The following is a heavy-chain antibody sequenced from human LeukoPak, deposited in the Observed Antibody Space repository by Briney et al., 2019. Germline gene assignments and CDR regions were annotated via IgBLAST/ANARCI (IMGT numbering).Heavy chain of an antibody. V-gene: IGHV4-59*08. D-gene: IGHD1-1*01. CDR2: IYYSGST. Sequence: AETLTLTCSVSGDTIKHYLLSWIRQPPGKGLEWIGYIYYSGSTDYNPSLKSRVTVSVDTYKNQFSLKLSSVTAADTAVYYCCRGSSNCLDYWGQGTLVTVSS. CDR1: GDTIKHYL. J-gene: IGHJ4*02. CDR3: CRGSSNCLDY.